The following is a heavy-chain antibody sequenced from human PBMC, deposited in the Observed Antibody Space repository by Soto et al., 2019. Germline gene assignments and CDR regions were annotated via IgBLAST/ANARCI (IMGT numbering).Heavy chain of an antibody. J-gene: IGHJ6*02. CDR2: IIPIFGTA. CDR1: GGTFSSYA. V-gene: IGHV1-69*13. D-gene: IGHD6-13*01. Sequence: SVKVSCKASGGTFSSYAISWVRQAPGQGLEWMGGIIPIFGTANYAQKFQGRVTITADESTSTAYMELSSLRSEDTAVYYCARGIAAAGTDDYYYYGMDVWGQGTAVTVSS. CDR3: ARGIAAAGTDDYYYYGMDV.